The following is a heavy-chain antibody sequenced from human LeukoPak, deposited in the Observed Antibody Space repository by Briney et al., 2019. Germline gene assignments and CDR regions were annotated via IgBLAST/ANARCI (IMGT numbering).Heavy chain of an antibody. CDR3: ARLQVVPAAKVEHDAFDI. CDR1: GGTFSSYA. Sequence: SVKVSCKASGGTFSSYAISWVRQAPGQGLEWMGGIIPIFGTANYAQKFQGRVTITADESTSTAYMELSSLRSEDTAVYYCARLQVVPAAKVEHDAFDIWGQGTMVTVSS. J-gene: IGHJ3*02. V-gene: IGHV1-69*13. D-gene: IGHD2-2*01. CDR2: IIPIFGTA.